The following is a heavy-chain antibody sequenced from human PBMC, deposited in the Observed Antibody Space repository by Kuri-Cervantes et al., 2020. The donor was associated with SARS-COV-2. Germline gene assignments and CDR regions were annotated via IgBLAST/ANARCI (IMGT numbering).Heavy chain of an antibody. CDR1: GYTFGHYG. Sequence: ASVKVSCKASGYTFGHYGISWVRQAPGEGLEWMGWISVYNGNTNYAQKLQGRLTMTTDTSTSTAYMELRSLRSDDTAVYYCVRGFYSHFDYWGQGTLVTVSS. J-gene: IGHJ4*02. V-gene: IGHV1-18*01. D-gene: IGHD1-26*01. CDR3: VRGFYSHFDY. CDR2: ISVYNGNT.